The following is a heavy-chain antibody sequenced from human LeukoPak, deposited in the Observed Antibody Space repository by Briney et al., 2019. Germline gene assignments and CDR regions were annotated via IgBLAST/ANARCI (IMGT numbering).Heavy chain of an antibody. CDR1: GFTFSSYW. CDR2: IKQDGSEK. CDR3: ARDQDFWSGYFFDY. D-gene: IGHD3-3*01. Sequence: GGSLRLSCAASGFTFSSYWMSWVRQAPGEGLEWVANIKQDGSEKYYVDSVKGRFTISRDNAKNSLYLQMNSLRAEDTAVYYCARDQDFWSGYFFDYWGQGTLVTVSS. V-gene: IGHV3-7*01. J-gene: IGHJ4*02.